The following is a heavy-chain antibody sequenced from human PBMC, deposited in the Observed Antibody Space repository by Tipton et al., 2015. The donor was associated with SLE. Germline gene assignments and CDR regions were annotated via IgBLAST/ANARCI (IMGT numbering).Heavy chain of an antibody. J-gene: IGHJ6*03. Sequence: TLSLTCAVYGGSFSGYDWSWIRQPPGKGLEWIGYLYYSGGTNYNPSLKRRVTISADTSKNQFSLKLSSVTAADTAVYYCARSLSAAGRNYYYYYMDVWGKGTTVTVSS. V-gene: IGHV4-59*01. CDR2: LYYSGGT. D-gene: IGHD6-13*01. CDR1: GGSFSGYD. CDR3: ARSLSAAGRNYYYYYMDV.